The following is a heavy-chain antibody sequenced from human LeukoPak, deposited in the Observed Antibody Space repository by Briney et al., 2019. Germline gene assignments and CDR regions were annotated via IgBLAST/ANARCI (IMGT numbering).Heavy chain of an antibody. CDR2: ISYDGSNK. Sequence: GRSLRLSCAASGFTFSSYGMHWDRQAPGKGLEWVAVISYDGSNKYYADSVKGRFTISRDNSKNTLYLQMNSLRAEDTAVYYCAKVPGSGWYGNWFDPWGQGTLVTVS. CDR1: GFTFSSYG. J-gene: IGHJ5*02. D-gene: IGHD6-19*01. CDR3: AKVPGSGWYGNWFDP. V-gene: IGHV3-30*18.